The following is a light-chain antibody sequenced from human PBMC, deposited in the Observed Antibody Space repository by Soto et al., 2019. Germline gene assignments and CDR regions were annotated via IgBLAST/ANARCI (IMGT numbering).Light chain of an antibody. J-gene: IGLJ2*01. V-gene: IGLV2-14*01. CDR1: SSDVGGYNY. CDR3: CSYESRSTEVI. CDR2: EVS. Sequence: QSALTQPRSVSGSPGQSITISCTGTSSDVGGYNYVSWYQQHPGKAPKLIIYEVSNRPSGVSNRFSASKLGNTASLTISGLQAEDEAEYYCCSYESRSTEVIFGGGTKLTVL.